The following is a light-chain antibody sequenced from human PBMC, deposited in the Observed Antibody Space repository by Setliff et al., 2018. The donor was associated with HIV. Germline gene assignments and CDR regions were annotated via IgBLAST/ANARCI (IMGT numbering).Light chain of an antibody. CDR2: DGS. J-gene: IGLJ1*01. CDR1: SSAVRSYNL. V-gene: IGLV2-14*02. Sequence: QSALTQPASLSGSLGQSITISCTGTSSAVRSYNLVAWYQQHPGKAPKLMIYDGSQRPSGVSNRFSGSKSGNAASLTISGLQAEDEADYYCSSYTSSSLYVFGTGTKVTVL. CDR3: SSYTSSSLYV.